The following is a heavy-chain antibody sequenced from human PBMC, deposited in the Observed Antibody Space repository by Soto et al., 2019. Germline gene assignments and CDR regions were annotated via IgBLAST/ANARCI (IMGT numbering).Heavy chain of an antibody. V-gene: IGHV4-39*07. CDR2: IFFSGST. Sequence: SETLSLTCTVSGGSISGGSYYWGWIRQPPGKGLEWIGSIFFSGSTYYNPSLKSRVTISVDTSKRQFSLRLTSVTAADTAVYYCARDGYDGSGSPYPAFWGPGTQVTVYS. D-gene: IGHD3-10*01. CDR1: GGSISGGSYY. J-gene: IGHJ4*02. CDR3: ARDGYDGSGSPYPAF.